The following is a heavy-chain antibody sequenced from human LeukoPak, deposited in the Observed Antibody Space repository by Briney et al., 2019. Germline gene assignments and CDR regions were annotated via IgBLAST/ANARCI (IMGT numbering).Heavy chain of an antibody. D-gene: IGHD6-13*01. CDR2: IYSGGNT. CDR3: TRDTPGIAASVSGG. CDR1: GFSVSHNH. Sequence: GGSLRLSCTASGFSVSHNHMNWVRQAPGKGLEWVALIYSGGNTHYADSVKGRFTISRDNSKNTLYLQMSSLRVEDTAVYYCTRDTPGIAASVSGGWGQGTLVTVSS. V-gene: IGHV3-53*01. J-gene: IGHJ4*02.